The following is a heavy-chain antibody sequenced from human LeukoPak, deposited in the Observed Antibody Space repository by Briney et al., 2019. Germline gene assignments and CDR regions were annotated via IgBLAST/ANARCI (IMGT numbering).Heavy chain of an antibody. D-gene: IGHD2-15*01. CDR1: GFTFSSYA. CDR3: ARVPGYCSGGSCRGGAFDI. V-gene: IGHV3-30*04. J-gene: IGHJ3*02. CDR2: ISYDGSNK. Sequence: GGSLRLSCAASGFTFSSYAMHWVRQAPGKGLEWGAVISYDGSNKYYADSVKGRFTISRDNSKNTLYLQMNSLRAEDTAVYYCARVPGYCSGGSCRGGAFDIWGQGTMVTVSS.